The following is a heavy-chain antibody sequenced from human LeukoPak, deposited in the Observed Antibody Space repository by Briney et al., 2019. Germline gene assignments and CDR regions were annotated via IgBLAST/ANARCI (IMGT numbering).Heavy chain of an antibody. CDR2: IYTSGST. CDR3: AGRVDDFWSGSYGMDV. D-gene: IGHD3-3*01. V-gene: IGHV4-4*07. J-gene: IGHJ6*02. CDR1: GGSISSYY. Sequence: SETLSLTCTVSGGSISSYYRSWIRQPAGKGLEWIGRIYTSGSTNYNPSLKSRVTMSVDTSKNQFSLKLSSVTAADTAVYYCAGRVDDFWSGSYGMDVWGQGTTVTVSS.